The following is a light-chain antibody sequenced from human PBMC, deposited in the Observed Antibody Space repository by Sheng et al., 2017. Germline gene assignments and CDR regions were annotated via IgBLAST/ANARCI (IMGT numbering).Light chain of an antibody. J-gene: IGKJ2*01. CDR2: GAS. V-gene: IGKV3-20*01. Sequence: EIVLTQSPGTLSLSPGERATLSCRASQSVSSSYLAWYQQRPGQAPRLLIYGASKRATGIPDRFAGSGFGSDFTLTITGVEPEDSAVFYCQQYHNSPDTFGQGTKVEIK. CDR3: QQYHNSPDT. CDR1: QSVSSSY.